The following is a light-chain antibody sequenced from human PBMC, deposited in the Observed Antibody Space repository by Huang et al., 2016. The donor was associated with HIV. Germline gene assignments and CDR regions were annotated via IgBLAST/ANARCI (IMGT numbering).Light chain of an antibody. CDR2: WAS. CDR3: HQYYDTPQT. J-gene: IGKJ1*01. V-gene: IGKV4-1*01. Sequence: DIVVTQSPDSLALSLGGRAAINCTASQSVLKTSSNKNCLSLYQLKPGQPPKLLMYWASTRESGVPDRFSGSGSGTHFTLTIASLQAEDVGIYYCHQYYDTPQTFGQGTKVEVK. CDR1: QSVLKTSSNKNC.